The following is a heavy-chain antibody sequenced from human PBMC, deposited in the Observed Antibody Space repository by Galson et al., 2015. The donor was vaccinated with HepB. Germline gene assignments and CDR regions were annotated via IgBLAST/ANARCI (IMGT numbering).Heavy chain of an antibody. D-gene: IGHD3-9*01. CDR1: GFTFSNAW. CDR2: IKSKTDGGTT. Sequence: SLRLSCAASGFTFSNAWMSWVRQAPGKGLEWVGRIKSKTDGGTTDYAAPVKGRFTISREDSKNTLYLQMNSLKTEDTAVYYCTTYLRYFDWLFTGASGFDYWGQGTLVTVSS. CDR3: TTYLRYFDWLFTGASGFDY. J-gene: IGHJ4*02. V-gene: IGHV3-15*01.